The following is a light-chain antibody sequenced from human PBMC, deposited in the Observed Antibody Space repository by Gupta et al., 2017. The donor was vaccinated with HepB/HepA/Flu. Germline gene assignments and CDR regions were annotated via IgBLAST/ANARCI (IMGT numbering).Light chain of an antibody. J-gene: IGLJ2*01. V-gene: IGLV2-18*02. CDR1: SSDVGSYNG. CDR2: EVS. Sequence: QSALTQPPSVSGSPGQSVTISCTGTSSDVGSYNGVSWYQEPPGTAPKLMIYEVSNRPSGVPDRFSGSKSGNTASLTISGLQAEDEADYYCSSYTISNSWVFGGGTKLTVL. CDR3: SSYTISNSWV.